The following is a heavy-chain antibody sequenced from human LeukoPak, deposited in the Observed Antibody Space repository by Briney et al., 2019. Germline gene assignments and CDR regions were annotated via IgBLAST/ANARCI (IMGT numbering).Heavy chain of an antibody. D-gene: IGHD2-2*01. CDR2: IYSGGST. V-gene: IGHV3-66*02. CDR3: ATSGYCSSTSCYDVDY. J-gene: IGHJ4*02. CDR1: GFTVSSNY. Sequence: GGSLRLSCAASGFTVSSNYMSWVRQAPGKGLEWVSVIYSGGSTYYADSVKGRFTISRDNSKNTLYLQMNSLRAEDTAVYYCATSGYCSSTSCYDVDYWGQGTLVTVSS.